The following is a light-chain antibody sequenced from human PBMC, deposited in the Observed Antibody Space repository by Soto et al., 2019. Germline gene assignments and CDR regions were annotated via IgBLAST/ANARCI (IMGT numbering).Light chain of an antibody. J-gene: IGKJ5*01. CDR1: QDISNY. CDR2: EAS. Sequence: EIQMTQSPSSLSASVGDRVTITCQASQDISNYLNWYQQKPGKAPKLLIYEASELQTGVPSRFSGGGSGTNFTLTISSLQSEDFAAYYCQHYDNLVLYTFGQGTRLEI. V-gene: IGKV1-33*01. CDR3: QHYDNLVLYT.